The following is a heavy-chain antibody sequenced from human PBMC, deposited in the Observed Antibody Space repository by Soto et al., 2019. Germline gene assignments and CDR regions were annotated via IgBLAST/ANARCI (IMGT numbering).Heavy chain of an antibody. Sequence: GGSLRLSCAASGFTFSSYAMSWVRQAPWKGLEWVSGISGSGGSTYYADSVKGRFTISRDNSKNTLYLQMNSLRAEDTAIYYCAKDLRSSSSQYFDYCGQGTLVTV. V-gene: IGHV3-23*01. CDR1: GFTFSSYA. D-gene: IGHD6-13*01. CDR3: AKDLRSSSSQYFDY. J-gene: IGHJ4*02. CDR2: ISGSGGST.